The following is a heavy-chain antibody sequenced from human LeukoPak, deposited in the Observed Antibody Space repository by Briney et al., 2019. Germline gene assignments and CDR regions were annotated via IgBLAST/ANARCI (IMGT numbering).Heavy chain of an antibody. CDR3: AKDREGSSWHESAFGY. CDR1: GFTFSSYG. Sequence: GGSLRLSCAASGFTFSSYGMQWVRQAPGKELEWVAFIRYDGSNKYYADSVKGRFTISRDNSKNTLYLQMNSLRAEDTAVYYCAKDREGSSWHESAFGYWGQGNLVTVSS. J-gene: IGHJ4*02. CDR2: IRYDGSNK. D-gene: IGHD6-13*01. V-gene: IGHV3-30*02.